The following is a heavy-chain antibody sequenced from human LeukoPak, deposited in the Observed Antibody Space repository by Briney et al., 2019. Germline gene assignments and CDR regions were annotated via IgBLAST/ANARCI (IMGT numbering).Heavy chain of an antibody. J-gene: IGHJ5*02. CDR1: GFTFSSYA. CDR3: AKIEEYYYGSGSYYEGFWLDP. Sequence: GGSLRLSCAASGFTFSSYAMSWVRQAPGKGLEWVSAISGSGGSTYYADTVKGRFTISRDNSKNTLYLQMNSLRAEDTAVYYCAKIEEYYYGSGSYYEGFWLDPWGQGTLVTVSS. V-gene: IGHV3-23*01. D-gene: IGHD3-10*01. CDR2: ISGSGGST.